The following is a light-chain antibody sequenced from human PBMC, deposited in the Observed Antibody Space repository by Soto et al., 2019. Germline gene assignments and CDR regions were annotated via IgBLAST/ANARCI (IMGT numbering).Light chain of an antibody. V-gene: IGKV3-20*01. CDR3: QQYGRPSSS. Sequence: EIVLTQSPGTLSLSPGEGATLSCRASQSVSTNFFAWYQQKPGQAPRLLIYGASTRATGIPDRFSGSGSGTDFTLTISRLEPVFFVMYHCQQYGRPSSSFGQG. J-gene: IGKJ1*01. CDR1: QSVSTNF. CDR2: GAS.